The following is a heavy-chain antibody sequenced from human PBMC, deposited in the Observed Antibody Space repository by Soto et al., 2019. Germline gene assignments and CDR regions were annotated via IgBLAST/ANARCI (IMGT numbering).Heavy chain of an antibody. V-gene: IGHV1-18*01. J-gene: IGHJ5*01. D-gene: IGHD2-21*01. CDR2: ISAYNGNT. CDR1: SYSSPSYG. Sequence: AEGRVSSKASSYSSPSYGNSWVRQAPGQGLEWMGWISAYNGNTNYAQKLQGRVTMTTDTSTSTAYTELRSLRSDAPAAYYCACARFECGGLSGRMNSFDSWGQATLVSVSS. CDR3: ACARFECGGLSGRMNSFDS.